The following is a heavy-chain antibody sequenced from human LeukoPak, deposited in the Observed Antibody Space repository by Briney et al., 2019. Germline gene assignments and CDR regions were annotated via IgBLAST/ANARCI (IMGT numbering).Heavy chain of an antibody. CDR1: GYTFTGYY. J-gene: IGHJ3*02. CDR2: INPNSGGT. V-gene: IGHV1-2*04. D-gene: IGHD1-26*01. CDR3: ARDHLSSPVGAIHPGAFDI. Sequence: ASVKVSCKASGYTFTGYYMHWVRQAPGQGLEWMGWINPNSGGTNYAQKFQGWVTMTRDTSISTAYMELSRLRSDDTAVYYCARDHLSSPVGAIHPGAFDIWGQGTMVTVSS.